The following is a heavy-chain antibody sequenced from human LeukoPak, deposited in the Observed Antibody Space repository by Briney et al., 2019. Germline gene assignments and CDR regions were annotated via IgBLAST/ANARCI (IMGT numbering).Heavy chain of an antibody. J-gene: IGHJ4*02. D-gene: IGHD1-14*01. CDR2: IYTSGST. CDR1: GGSISDYY. Sequence: SETLSLTCTVSGGSISDYYWDWIRQPAGRGLEWIGRIYTSGSTNFNPSLKSRVTMPVDTSKNQFSLKLIAVTAADTAVFYCAREPVRSSFDYWGQGTLVTVS. V-gene: IGHV4-4*07. CDR3: AREPVRSSFDY.